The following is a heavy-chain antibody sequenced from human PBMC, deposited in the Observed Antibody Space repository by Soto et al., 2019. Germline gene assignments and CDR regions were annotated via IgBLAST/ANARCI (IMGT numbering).Heavy chain of an antibody. Sequence: VQLLESGGGLVQPGGSLRLSCAASGFTFSSYAMSWVRQAPGKGLEWVSAISGSGGSTYYADSVKGRFTISRDNSKNTLYLQMNSLRAEDTAVYYCAKDMTTVTSGLWFPFDPWGQGTLVTVSS. CDR2: ISGSGGST. CDR1: GFTFSSYA. CDR3: AKDMTTVTSGLWFPFDP. J-gene: IGHJ5*02. D-gene: IGHD4-17*01. V-gene: IGHV3-23*01.